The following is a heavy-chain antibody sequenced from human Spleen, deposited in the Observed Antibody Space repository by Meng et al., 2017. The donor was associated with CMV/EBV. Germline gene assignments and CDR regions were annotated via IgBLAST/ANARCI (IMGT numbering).Heavy chain of an antibody. V-gene: IGHV1-46*01. CDR3: ATSVYDYRHGHYSGMLDYKGMDV. Sequence: HWVRQAPGQGLEWIGIMTPTGDKINFARRFQGTVTMTRDRSTSTVYMDLSSLGSEDTAVYYCATSVYDYRHGHYSGMLDYKGMDVWGQGTTVTVSS. J-gene: IGHJ6*02. CDR2: MTPTGDKI. D-gene: IGHD1-26*01.